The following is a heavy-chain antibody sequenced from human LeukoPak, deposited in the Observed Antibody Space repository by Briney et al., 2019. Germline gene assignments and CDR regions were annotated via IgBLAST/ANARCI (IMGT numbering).Heavy chain of an antibody. V-gene: IGHV3-23*01. CDR1: GFTFSSYA. CDR2: ISGSGGST. D-gene: IGHD2-15*01. Sequence: GGSLRLSCAASGFTFSSYAMSWVRQAPGKGLEWVSAISGSGGSTYYADSVKGRFTISRDNSKNTLYLQMNSLRAEDTAVYYCASRYCSGGSCYLDYWGQGTLVTVS. J-gene: IGHJ4*02. CDR3: ASRYCSGGSCYLDY.